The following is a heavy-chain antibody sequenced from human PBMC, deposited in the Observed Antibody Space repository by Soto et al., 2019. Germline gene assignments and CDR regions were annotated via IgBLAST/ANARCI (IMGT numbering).Heavy chain of an antibody. CDR2: IIPIHGTA. D-gene: IGHD2-2*01. V-gene: IGHV1-69*01. CDR3: ARSQGSSTSLEIYYYYYYGMDV. CDR1: GGTFGSYA. Sequence: QVQLVQSGAEVKKPGSSVKVSCKASGGTFGSYAISWVRQAPGQGLEWMGGIIPIHGTANYAQKFQGRVKIAADESTSTAYMELSRLRSEDTAVYYCARSQGSSTSLEIYYYYYYGMDVWGQGTTVTVSS. J-gene: IGHJ6*02.